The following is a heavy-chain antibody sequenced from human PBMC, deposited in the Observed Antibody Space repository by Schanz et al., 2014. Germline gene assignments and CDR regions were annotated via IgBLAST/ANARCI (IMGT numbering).Heavy chain of an antibody. J-gene: IGHJ3*01. CDR2: IKSKVDAGTT. V-gene: IGHV3-15*01. CDR3: ATDLTAVDYDAIGL. D-gene: IGHD4-17*01. CDR1: GFTFSTTC. Sequence: EVQLVESGGGLIKPGGSLRLSCLASGFTFSTTCMNWVRQAPGKGLEWVGRIKSKVDAGTTDNAATVQGRFTISRDDAKNTLHLQMNSLKTEDTAVYYCATDLTAVDYDAIGLWGQGTMVTVSS.